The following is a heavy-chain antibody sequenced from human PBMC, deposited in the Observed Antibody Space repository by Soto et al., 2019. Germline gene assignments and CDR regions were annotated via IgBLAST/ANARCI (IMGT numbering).Heavy chain of an antibody. D-gene: IGHD3-10*01. J-gene: IGHJ6*02. CDR2: IYYSGST. Sequence: SETLSLTCTVSGGSISSYYWSWIRQPPGKGLEWIGYIYYSGSTNYNPSLKSRVTISVDTSKNQFSLKLSSATAADTAVYYCARFNGADDGDYYYYGMDVWGQGTTVTVSS. V-gene: IGHV4-59*12. CDR1: GGSISSYY. CDR3: ARFNGADDGDYYYYGMDV.